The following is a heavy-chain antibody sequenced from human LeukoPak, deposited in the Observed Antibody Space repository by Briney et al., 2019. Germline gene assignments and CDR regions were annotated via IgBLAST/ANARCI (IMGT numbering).Heavy chain of an antibody. CDR1: GGSFSGYY. Sequence: SETLSLTCAVYGGSFSGYYWSWIRQPPGKGLEWIGEINHSGSTNYNPSLKSRVTISVDTSKNQFSLKLSSVTAADTAVYYCARLSESLSYWGQGTLVTVSS. CDR3: ARLSESLSY. J-gene: IGHJ4*02. V-gene: IGHV4-34*01. CDR2: INHSGST.